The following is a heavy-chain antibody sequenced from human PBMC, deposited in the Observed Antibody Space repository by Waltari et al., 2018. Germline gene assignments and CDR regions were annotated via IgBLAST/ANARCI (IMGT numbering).Heavy chain of an antibody. D-gene: IGHD6-19*01. CDR3: ARGVSSGWYSQFDY. J-gene: IGHJ4*02. Sequence: QVQLQESGPGLVKPSETLSLTCTVSGGSISSYYWSWLRQPPGKGLEWIGYIYYSGSTNYNPSLKSRVTISVDTSKNQFSLKLSSVTAADTAVYYCARGVSSGWYSQFDYWGQGTLVTVSS. CDR1: GGSISSYY. CDR2: IYYSGST. V-gene: IGHV4-59*01.